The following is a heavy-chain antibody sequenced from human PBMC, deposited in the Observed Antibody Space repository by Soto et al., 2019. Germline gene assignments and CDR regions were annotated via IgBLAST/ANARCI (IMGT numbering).Heavy chain of an antibody. J-gene: IGHJ3*02. CDR2: IYSGGST. D-gene: IGHD6-6*01. V-gene: IGHV3-66*02. Sequence: GGSLRLSCAASGFTVSSNYMSWVRQAPGKGLEWVSVIYSGGSTYYEDSVKGRFTISRDNSKNTLYLQMNSLRAEDSAVYDGARARLLSGTQPNDAFDIWGQGTMVTVSS. CDR3: ARARLLSGTQPNDAFDI. CDR1: GFTVSSNY.